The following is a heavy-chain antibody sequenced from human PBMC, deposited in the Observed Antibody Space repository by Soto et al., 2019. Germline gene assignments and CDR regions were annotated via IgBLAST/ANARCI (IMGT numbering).Heavy chain of an antibody. CDR2: ISSSSSYI. D-gene: IGHD4-17*01. CDR3: ARDLYGVKTPDAFDI. V-gene: IGHV3-21*01. Sequence: GSLRLSCAASGFTFSSYSMNWVRQAPGKGLEWVSSISSSSSYIYYADSVKGRFTISRDNAKNSLYLQMNSLRAEDTAVYYCARDLYGVKTPDAFDIWGQGTMVTASS. J-gene: IGHJ3*02. CDR1: GFTFSSYS.